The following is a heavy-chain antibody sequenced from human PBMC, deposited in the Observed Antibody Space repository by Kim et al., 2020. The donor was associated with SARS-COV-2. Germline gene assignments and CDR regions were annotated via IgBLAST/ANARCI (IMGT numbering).Heavy chain of an antibody. D-gene: IGHD5-12*01. V-gene: IGHV4-39*06. Sequence: PSLKSRVTISRDTAKNQVALRLTSVSAADTAVYYCAREDVDIVATGGVDYWGQGTLVTVSS. CDR3: AREDVDIVATGGVDY. J-gene: IGHJ4*02.